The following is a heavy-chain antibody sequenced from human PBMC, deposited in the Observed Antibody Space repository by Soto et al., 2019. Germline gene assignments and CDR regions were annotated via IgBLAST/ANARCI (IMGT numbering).Heavy chain of an antibody. Sequence: ASVKVSCKASGYTFTSYAMHWVRQAPGQRLEWMGWINAGNGNTKYSQKFQGRVTITRDTSASTAYMGLSSLRSEDTAVYYCARGGQLWAEDVYYGMDVWGQGTTVTVSS. J-gene: IGHJ6*02. CDR2: INAGNGNT. CDR3: ARGGQLWAEDVYYGMDV. CDR1: GYTFTSYA. V-gene: IGHV1-3*01. D-gene: IGHD5-18*01.